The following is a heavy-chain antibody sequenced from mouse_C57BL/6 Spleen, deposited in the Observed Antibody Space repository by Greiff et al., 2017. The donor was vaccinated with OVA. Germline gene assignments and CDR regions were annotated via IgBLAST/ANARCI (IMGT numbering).Heavy chain of an antibody. Sequence: QVQLQQSGPELVKPGASVKLSCKASGYTFTSYWMHWVKQRPGQGLEWIGNINPSNGGTNYNEKFKSKATLTVDKSSSTAYMQLSSLTSEDSAVYYCARELTGTWGNAMDYWGQGTSVTVSS. V-gene: IGHV1-53*01. CDR3: ARELTGTWGNAMDY. D-gene: IGHD4-1*01. CDR1: GYTFTSYW. J-gene: IGHJ4*01. CDR2: INPSNGGT.